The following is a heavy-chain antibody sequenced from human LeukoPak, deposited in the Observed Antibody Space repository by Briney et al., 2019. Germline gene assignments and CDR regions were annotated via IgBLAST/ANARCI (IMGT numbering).Heavy chain of an antibody. J-gene: IGHJ5*01. D-gene: IGHD3-22*01. CDR3: VRDGRGYSSGYYDS. V-gene: IGHV4-39*07. Sequence: PSETLSLTCTVSGGSISRSSYYWAWIRQPPGKGLECIGSIHYTGSTYYNPSLKSRVTISVDTSKNQFSLNLNSVTAADTAVYYCVRDGRGYSSGYYDSWGQGTLVTVSS. CDR2: IHYTGST. CDR1: GGSISRSSYY.